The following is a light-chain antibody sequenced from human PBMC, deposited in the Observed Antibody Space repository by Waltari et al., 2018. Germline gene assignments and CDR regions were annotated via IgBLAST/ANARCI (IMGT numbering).Light chain of an antibody. CDR3: SSYTSSSTLV. CDR1: RSDVGGYNR. Sequence: QSALTQPPSVSGSPGQSVTISCTGTRSDVGGYNRVSWYQQPPGTAPKLIIYEVSDRPSGVPDRLSGSKSDNTASRTFSGLRAEDEADYYCSSYTSSSTLVFGGGTKLTVL. CDR2: EVS. V-gene: IGLV2-18*02. J-gene: IGLJ2*01.